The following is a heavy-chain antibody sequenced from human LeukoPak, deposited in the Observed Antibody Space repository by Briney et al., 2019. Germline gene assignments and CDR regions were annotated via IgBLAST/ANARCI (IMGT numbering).Heavy chain of an antibody. CDR3: ARDPSMDV. D-gene: IGHD2-2*01. CDR2: ISSSSSYL. CDR1: GFTFSSYE. V-gene: IGHV3-21*01. Sequence: GGSLRLSCAASGFTFSSYEMNWVRQAPGKGLEWVSSISSSSSYLYYADSVKGRFTISRDDAKNSLYLQMNSLRAEDTAVYYCARDPSMDVWGQGTTVTVSS. J-gene: IGHJ6*02.